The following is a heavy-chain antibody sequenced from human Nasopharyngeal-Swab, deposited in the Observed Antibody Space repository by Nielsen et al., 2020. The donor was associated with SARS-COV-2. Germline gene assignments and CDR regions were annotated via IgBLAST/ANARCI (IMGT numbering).Heavy chain of an antibody. CDR1: GGSISSSNW. CDR2: IYHSGST. V-gene: IGHV4-4*02. J-gene: IGHJ6*02. Sequence: SETLSLTCAASGGSISSSNWWSWVRQPPGKGLEWIGEIYHSGSTNYNPSLKSRVTISVDKSKNQFSLKLSSVTAADTAVYYCAKDLGYSYGSVGMDVWGQGTTVTVSS. D-gene: IGHD5-18*01. CDR3: AKDLGYSYGSVGMDV.